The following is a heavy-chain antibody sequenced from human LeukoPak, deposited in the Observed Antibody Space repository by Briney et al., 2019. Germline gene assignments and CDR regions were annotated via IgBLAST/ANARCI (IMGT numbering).Heavy chain of an antibody. V-gene: IGHV4-38-2*01. CDR3: ARRACSGSQIEYFDY. D-gene: IGHD1-26*01. CDR1: GYSISSGYY. J-gene: IGHJ4*02. CDR2: IYHSGST. Sequence: PSETLSLTCAVSGYSISSGYYWGWIRLPPGKGLEWIGSIYHSGSTYYNPSLKSRVTISVDTSKNQFSLKLSSVTAADTAVYYCARRACSGSQIEYFDYWGQGTLVIISS.